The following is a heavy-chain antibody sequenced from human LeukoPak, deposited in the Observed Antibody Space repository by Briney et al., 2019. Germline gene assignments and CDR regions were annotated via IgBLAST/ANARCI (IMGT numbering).Heavy chain of an antibody. CDR1: GFTFSSYA. D-gene: IGHD6-19*01. Sequence: PGGSLRLSCAASGFTFSSYAMSWVRQAPGKGLEWVSGISGSGGSTYYADSVKGRITISRDNSKNTLYLQMNSLRAEDTAVYYCAKSTSGWYNFDYWGQGTLVTVSS. CDR2: ISGSGGST. J-gene: IGHJ4*02. V-gene: IGHV3-23*01. CDR3: AKSTSGWYNFDY.